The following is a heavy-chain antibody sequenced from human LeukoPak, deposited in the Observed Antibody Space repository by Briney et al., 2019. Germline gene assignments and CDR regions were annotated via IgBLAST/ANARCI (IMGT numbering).Heavy chain of an antibody. CDR2: INWNGGST. CDR1: GFTFDDYG. J-gene: IGHJ4*02. Sequence: PGGSLRLSCAASGFTFDDYGMSWVRHAPGKGLEWVSGINWNGGSTGYADSVKGRFTISRDNAKNSLYLQMNSLRAEDTAVYYCARVREYSYGPTHYFDYWGQGTLVTVSS. CDR3: ARVREYSYGPTHYFDY. V-gene: IGHV3-20*04. D-gene: IGHD5-18*01.